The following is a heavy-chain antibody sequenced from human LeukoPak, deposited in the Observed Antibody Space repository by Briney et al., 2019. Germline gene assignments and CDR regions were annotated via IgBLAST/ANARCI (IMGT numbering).Heavy chain of an antibody. D-gene: IGHD2-8*01. CDR3: TRGNGVIDY. CDR2: IKSKTDGGPT. CDR1: GFTFSNAW. J-gene: IGHJ4*02. V-gene: IGHV3-15*01. Sequence: GGSLRLSCAASGFTFSNAWMSWVRQAPGKGLEWVGRIKSKTDGGPTDYAAPVKGRFTISRDDSKSIAYLQMNSLKTEDTAVYYCTRGNGVIDYWGQGTLVTVSS.